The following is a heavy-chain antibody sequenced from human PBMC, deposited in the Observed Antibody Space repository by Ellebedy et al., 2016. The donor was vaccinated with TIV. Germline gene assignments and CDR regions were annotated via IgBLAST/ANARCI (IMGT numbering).Heavy chain of an antibody. CDR1: GYSFTTYW. J-gene: IGHJ6*02. CDR2: IYPGDSDT. D-gene: IGHD3-10*01. V-gene: IGHV5-51*01. CDR3: ARLGWSPVVRGDFGVSMDV. Sequence: GESLKISCKGSGYSFTTYWIGWVRQMPGKGLEWMGIIYPGDSDTRYSPSFQGQVTISADKSISTAYLQWSSLKASDTAMYYCARLGWSPVVRGDFGVSMDVWGQGTTVTVSS.